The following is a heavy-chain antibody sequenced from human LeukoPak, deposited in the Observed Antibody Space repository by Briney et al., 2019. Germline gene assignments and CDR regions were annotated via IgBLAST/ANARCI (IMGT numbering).Heavy chain of an antibody. CDR3: ARGEAGVYYYYYLDV. CDR2: ISDKGGST. Sequence: GGSLRLSCAGSGFSFSSYSMHWVRQAPGKGLEYVSGISDKGGSTNYANSVKGRFIISRDNSQNTLFLQMVSLRAEDMAVYYCARGEAGVYYYYYLDVWGKGTTVTVSS. V-gene: IGHV3-64*01. D-gene: IGHD2-8*01. J-gene: IGHJ6*03. CDR1: GFSFSSYS.